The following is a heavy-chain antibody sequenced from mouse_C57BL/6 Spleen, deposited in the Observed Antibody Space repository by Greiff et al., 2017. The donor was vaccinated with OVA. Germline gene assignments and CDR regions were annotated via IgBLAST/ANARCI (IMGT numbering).Heavy chain of an antibody. CDR3: ARGDYGSPYFDY. CDR1: GYTFTDYN. D-gene: IGHD1-1*01. J-gene: IGHJ2*01. CDR2: INPNNGGT. V-gene: IGHV1-22*01. Sequence: DVQLQESGPELVKPGASVKMSCKASGYTFTDYNMHWVKQSHGKSLEWIGYINPNNGGTSYNQKFKGKATLTVNKSSSTAYMELRSLTSEDSAVYYCARGDYGSPYFDYWGQGTTLTVSS.